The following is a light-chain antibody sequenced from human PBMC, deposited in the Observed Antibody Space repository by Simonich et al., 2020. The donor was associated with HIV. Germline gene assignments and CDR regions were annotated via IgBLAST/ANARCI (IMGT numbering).Light chain of an antibody. J-gene: IGKJ1*01. CDR1: QSVNSN. V-gene: IGKV3-15*01. CDR2: GAS. Sequence: EIVLTQSPATLSLSPGERATLSCRASQSVNSNLAWYQQKPGQAPRLLCYGASTRATGIPARFSGTGSGTEFTLTISSLQSEDFAVYYCQQYNNWWTFGQGTKVEIK. CDR3: QQYNNWWT.